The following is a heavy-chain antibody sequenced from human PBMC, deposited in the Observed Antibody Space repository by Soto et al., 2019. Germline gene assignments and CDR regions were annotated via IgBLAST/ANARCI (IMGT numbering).Heavy chain of an antibody. Sequence: GGSLRLSCAASGFTVSSNYMSWVRQAPGKGLEWVSVIYSGGSTYYADSVKGRFTISRDNSKNTLYLQMNSLRAEDTAVYYCARDLRGVIPFTYYYYYYMDVWGKGTTVTVSS. J-gene: IGHJ6*03. D-gene: IGHD3-10*01. CDR3: ARDLRGVIPFTYYYYYYMDV. CDR1: GFTVSSNY. CDR2: IYSGGST. V-gene: IGHV3-66*01.